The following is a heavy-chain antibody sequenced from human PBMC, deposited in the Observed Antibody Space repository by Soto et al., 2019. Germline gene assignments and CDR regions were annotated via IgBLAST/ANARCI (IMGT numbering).Heavy chain of an antibody. D-gene: IGHD2-15*01. CDR1: GYSFTSYW. Sequence: PGESLKISCKGSGYSFTSYWIGWVRQMPGKGLEWMGIIYPGDSDTRYSPSFQGQVTISADKSISTAYLQWSSLKASDTAMYYCARGINSGGNGFGYGMDVWGQGTTVTVSS. CDR2: IYPGDSDT. J-gene: IGHJ6*02. V-gene: IGHV5-51*01. CDR3: ARGINSGGNGFGYGMDV.